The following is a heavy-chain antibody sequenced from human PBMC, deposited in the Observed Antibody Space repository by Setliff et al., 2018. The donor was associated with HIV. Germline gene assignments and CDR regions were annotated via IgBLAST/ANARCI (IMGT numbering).Heavy chain of an antibody. Sequence: ASVKVSCKASGGAFSSYALSWVRQAPGQGLEWMGWINPNSGATNYAHIFQDRVTMTRDTSTNTAFMELRRLNSDDTATYFCVTSPGSFTSVDETEAGDYWGQGTLVTVSS. V-gene: IGHV1-2*02. D-gene: IGHD6-25*01. CDR3: VTSPGSFTSVDETEAGDY. CDR2: INPNSGAT. CDR1: GGAFSSYA. J-gene: IGHJ4*02.